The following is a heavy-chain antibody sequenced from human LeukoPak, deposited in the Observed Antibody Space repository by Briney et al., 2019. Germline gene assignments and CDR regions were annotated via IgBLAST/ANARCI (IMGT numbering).Heavy chain of an antibody. CDR2: INPNSGGT. CDR3: ARNPHYYYYMDV. V-gene: IGHV1-2*02. J-gene: IGHJ6*03. Sequence: ASVKVSCKASGYTFTSYYMHWVRQAPGQGLEWMGWINPNSGGTNYAQKFQGRVTMTRDTSISTAYMELSRLRSDDTAVYYCARNPHYYYYMDVWGKGTTVTVSS. CDR1: GYTFTSYY.